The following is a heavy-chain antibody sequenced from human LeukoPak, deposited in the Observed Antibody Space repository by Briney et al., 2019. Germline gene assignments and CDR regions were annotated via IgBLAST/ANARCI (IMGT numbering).Heavy chain of an antibody. CDR3: ARGKYQEYYFDY. CDR1: GFTFSNYA. Sequence: GSLRLSCAASGFTFSNYAMSWVRQAPGKGLEWVSAISGRGSDTYYADSVKGRFTISRDNSNNTLYLQVHSLRVEDTARYYCARGKYQEYYFDYWGQGTLVTVSS. J-gene: IGHJ4*02. V-gene: IGHV3-23*01. CDR2: ISGRGSDT. D-gene: IGHD2-2*01.